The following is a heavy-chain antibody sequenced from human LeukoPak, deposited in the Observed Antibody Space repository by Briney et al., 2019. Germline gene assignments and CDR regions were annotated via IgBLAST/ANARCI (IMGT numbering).Heavy chain of an antibody. D-gene: IGHD2-21*01. V-gene: IGHV1-69*01. Sequence: SVKVSCKASGGTFSNYAISWVRQAPGLGLEWMGGIIPIFDTADYAQKFQGRLTITADESTTTAYMELSSLRTDDTAVYYCARDLLGSHTSYSSGAWDYWGQGTLVTVSS. CDR3: ARDLLGSHTSYSSGAWDY. CDR1: GGTFSNYA. CDR2: IIPIFDTA. J-gene: IGHJ4*02.